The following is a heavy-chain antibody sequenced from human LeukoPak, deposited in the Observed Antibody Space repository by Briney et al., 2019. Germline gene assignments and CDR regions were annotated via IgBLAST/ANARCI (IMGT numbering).Heavy chain of an antibody. CDR1: GGSISSYY. J-gene: IGHJ4*02. D-gene: IGHD1-26*01. CDR2: IYTSGST. V-gene: IGHV4-4*09. Sequence: SETLSLTCTVSGGSISSYYWSWIRQPPGKGLEWIGYIYTSGSTNYNPSLKNRVTISVDTSKNQFSLKLSSVTAADTAVYYCARRVGATLDYWGQGTLVTVSS. CDR3: ARRVGATLDY.